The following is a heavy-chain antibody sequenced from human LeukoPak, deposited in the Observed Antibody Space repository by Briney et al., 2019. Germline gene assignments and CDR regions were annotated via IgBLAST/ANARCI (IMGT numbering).Heavy chain of an antibody. CDR1: GFTVSGNY. CDR2: IYAGGST. CDR3: AGPRQYNLGFYDS. Sequence: SGGSLRLSCAASGFTVSGNYMSWVRQAPGKGLEWVSVIYAGGSTYYVDSVKGRFTISRDNSKNTLYLQMNSLRAEDTAVYYRAGPRQYNLGFYDSWGQGTLVTVSS. D-gene: IGHD3-22*01. V-gene: IGHV3-66*01. J-gene: IGHJ4*02.